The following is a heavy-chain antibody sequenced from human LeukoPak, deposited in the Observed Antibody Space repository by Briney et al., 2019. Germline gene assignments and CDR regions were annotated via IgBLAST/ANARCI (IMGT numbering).Heavy chain of an antibody. CDR1: GFTVSSNY. CDR2: IYSGGST. J-gene: IGHJ4*02. CDR3: ANEAYGSGSYYTDY. V-gene: IGHV3-66*01. D-gene: IGHD3-10*01. Sequence: GGSLRLSCAASGFTVSSNYTSWVRQAPGKGLEWVSVIYSGGSTYYADSVKGRFTISRDNSKNTLYLQMNSLRAEDTAVYYCANEAYGSGSYYTDYWGQGTLVTVSS.